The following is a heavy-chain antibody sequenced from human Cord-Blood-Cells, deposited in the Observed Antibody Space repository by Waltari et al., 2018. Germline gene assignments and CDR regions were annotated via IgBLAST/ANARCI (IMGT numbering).Heavy chain of an antibody. CDR1: GYTFTDYY. CDR2: VDPEDRET. Sequence: EVQLVQSGAEVKKPEATVKISCKVSGYTFTDYYMHWLHQAPGKGLEWMGLVDPEDRETIYAENFQGRVTITADTSTDTAYMALSSLRSEDTAVYYCATPIYSAADYYYYGMDVWGQGPTVTVSS. CDR3: ATPIYSAADYYYYGMDV. V-gene: IGHV1-69-2*01. D-gene: IGHD6-13*01. J-gene: IGHJ6*02.